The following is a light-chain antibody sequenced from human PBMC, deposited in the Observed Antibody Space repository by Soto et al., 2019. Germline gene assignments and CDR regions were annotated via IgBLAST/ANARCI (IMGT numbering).Light chain of an antibody. CDR3: QQYDSSWT. V-gene: IGKV3-20*01. Sequence: EIVLTQSPGTLSLSPGERATLSCRASQSVTSSYLAWYQQKPGQAPTLLIYGASSRATGIPDRFSGSGSGTDFTLTISRLEPEDFAVYYCQQYDSSWTFGQGTKVEIK. CDR1: QSVTSSY. J-gene: IGKJ1*01. CDR2: GAS.